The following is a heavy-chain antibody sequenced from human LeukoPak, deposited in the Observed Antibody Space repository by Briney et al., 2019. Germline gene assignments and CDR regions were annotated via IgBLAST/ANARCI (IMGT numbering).Heavy chain of an antibody. CDR1: GYTFTSYD. J-gene: IGHJ4*02. CDR2: MNPNSGNT. CDR3: ARGCGSSSACGY. V-gene: IGHV1-8*03. D-gene: IGHD6-6*01. Sequence: ASVKVSCEASGYTFTSYDINWVRQATGQGLEWMGWMNPNSGNTGYAQKFQGRVTITRNTSISTAYMELSSLRSEDTAVYYCARGCGSSSACGYWGQGTLVTVSS.